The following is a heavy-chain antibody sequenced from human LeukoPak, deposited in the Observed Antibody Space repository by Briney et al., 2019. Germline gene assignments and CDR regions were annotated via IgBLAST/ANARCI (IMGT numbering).Heavy chain of an antibody. J-gene: IGHJ6*02. CDR2: IYSGGST. Sequence: GGSLRLSCAASGFTVSSNYMSWVRQAPGKGLEWVSVIYSGGSTYYADSVKGRFTISRDNSKNTLYLQMNSLRAEDTAVYYCARDADSYYYYGMDVWGQGTTVTVSS. CDR1: GFTVSSNY. V-gene: IGHV3-53*01. CDR3: ARDADSYYYYGMDV.